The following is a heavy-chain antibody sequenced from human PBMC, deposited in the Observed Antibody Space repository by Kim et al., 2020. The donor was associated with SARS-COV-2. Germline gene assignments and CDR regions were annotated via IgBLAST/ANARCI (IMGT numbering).Heavy chain of an antibody. V-gene: IGHV5-51*01. J-gene: IGHJ4*02. D-gene: IGHD6-13*01. CDR3: ARRGRRQQLVDPFDY. CDR2: IYPGDSDT. Sequence: GESLKISCKGSGYSFTSYWIGWVRQMPGKGLEWMGIIYPGDSDTRYSPSFQGQVTISADKSISTAYLQWSSLKASDTAMYYCARRGRRQQLVDPFDYWGQGTLVTVSS. CDR1: GYSFTSYW.